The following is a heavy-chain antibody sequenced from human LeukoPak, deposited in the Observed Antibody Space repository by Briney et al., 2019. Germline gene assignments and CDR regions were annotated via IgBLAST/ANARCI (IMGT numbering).Heavy chain of an antibody. CDR2: IYSGGST. CDR1: GFTVSSNY. CDR3: ARGYYYDSSGYYGAFDI. J-gene: IGHJ3*02. Sequence: PGGSLRLSCAASGFTVSSNYMSWVRQAPGKGLEWVSVIYSGGSTYYADSVKGRFTISRHNSKNTLYLQMNSLRAEDTAVYYCARGYYYDSSGYYGAFDIWGQGTMVTVSS. D-gene: IGHD3-22*01. V-gene: IGHV3-53*04.